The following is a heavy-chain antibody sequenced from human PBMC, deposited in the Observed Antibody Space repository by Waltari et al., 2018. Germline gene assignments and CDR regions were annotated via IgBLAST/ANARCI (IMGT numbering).Heavy chain of an antibody. D-gene: IGHD2-2*01. J-gene: IGHJ4*02. Sequence: EVQLVESGGGLVQPGGSLRLSCAASGFTFSSYNMNWVRQAPGKGLEWVSYSSSCSTTIYYADSLKGRFTISRDNARNSLYLQMNSLRAEDTAIYYCARDSPRIVVVPPGFEHWGQGTVVTVSS. CDR3: ARDSPRIVVVPPGFEH. CDR1: GFTFSSYN. CDR2: SSSCSTTI. V-gene: IGHV3-48*01.